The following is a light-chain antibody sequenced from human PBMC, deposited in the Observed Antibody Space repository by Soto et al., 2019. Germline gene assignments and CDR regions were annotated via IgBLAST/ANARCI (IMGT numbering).Light chain of an antibody. Sequence: EIVLTQSPGTLSLSPGERATLSCRASQSVSSSYLAWYQQKPGQAPRLLIYGASSRATGIPDRFSGSGSGTDFTLTISRLEREDCAVYYCQQYGRSLWTFGQGTQVEIK. J-gene: IGKJ1*01. V-gene: IGKV3-20*01. CDR2: GAS. CDR3: QQYGRSLWT. CDR1: QSVSSSY.